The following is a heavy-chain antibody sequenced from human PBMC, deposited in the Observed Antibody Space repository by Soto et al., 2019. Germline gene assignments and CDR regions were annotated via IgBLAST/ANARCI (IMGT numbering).Heavy chain of an antibody. CDR1: GGSFSGYY. CDR2: VNHSGST. Sequence: SETLSLTCAVYGGSFSGYYWSWIRQPPGKGLEWIGEVNHSGSTNYNPSLKSRVTISVDTSKNQFSLKLSSVTAADTAVYYCARGMDWNFGYYYYYMDVWSKGTTVTVSS. J-gene: IGHJ6*03. V-gene: IGHV4-34*01. CDR3: ARGMDWNFGYYYYYMDV. D-gene: IGHD1-7*01.